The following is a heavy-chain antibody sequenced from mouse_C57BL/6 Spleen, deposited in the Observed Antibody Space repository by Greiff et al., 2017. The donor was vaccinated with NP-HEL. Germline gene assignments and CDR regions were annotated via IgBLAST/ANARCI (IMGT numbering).Heavy chain of an antibody. J-gene: IGHJ3*01. V-gene: IGHV5-6*01. Sequence: EVKLMESGGDLVKPGGSLKLSCAASGFTFSSYGMSWVRQTPDKRLEWVATISSGGSYTYYPDSVKGRFTISRDNAKNTLYLQMSSLKSEDTAMYYCARRDSNYGESGFAYWGQGTLVTVSA. CDR1: GFTFSSYG. D-gene: IGHD2-5*01. CDR3: ARRDSNYGESGFAY. CDR2: ISSGGSYT.